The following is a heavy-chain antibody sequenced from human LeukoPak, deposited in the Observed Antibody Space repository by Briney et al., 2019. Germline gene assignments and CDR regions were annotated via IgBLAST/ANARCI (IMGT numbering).Heavy chain of an antibody. CDR3: ARVGRSRGSLPNSYYYMDV. Sequence: ASVKVSCKASGDIFNSYSVSWVRQAPGQGLEWMGGIIPMFGSANYAQKFQGRVTITTDQSTTTAYMELSSLSSEDTAVYYCARVGRSRGSLPNSYYYMDVWGKGTPVTVSS. CDR1: GDIFNSYS. D-gene: IGHD1-26*01. CDR2: IIPMFGSA. J-gene: IGHJ6*03. V-gene: IGHV1-69*05.